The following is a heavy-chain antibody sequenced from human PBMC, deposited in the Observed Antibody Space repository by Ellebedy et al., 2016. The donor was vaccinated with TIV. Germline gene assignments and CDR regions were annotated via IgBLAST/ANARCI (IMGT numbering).Heavy chain of an antibody. CDR3: AREPWDSSLSMDV. V-gene: IGHV1-69*06. CDR1: GGTFSNHA. J-gene: IGHJ6*02. CDR2: IIPLFGRP. D-gene: IGHD6-19*01. Sequence: AASVKVSCKASGGTFSNHAISWVRQAPGQGLVCMGGIIPLFGRPKYAQKFQGSVTISADTSTSTAYMELRSLRSEDTAVYYCAREPWDSSLSMDVWGPGTTVTVSS.